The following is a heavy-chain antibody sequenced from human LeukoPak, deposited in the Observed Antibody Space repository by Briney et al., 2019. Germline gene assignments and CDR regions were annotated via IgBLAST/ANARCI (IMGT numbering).Heavy chain of an antibody. J-gene: IGHJ1*01. D-gene: IGHD3-10*01. CDR1: GGSFSGYY. V-gene: IGHV4-34*01. CDR2: INHIGST. Sequence: SETLSLTCVVYGGSFSGYYWSWIRQPPGKGLEWIGEINHIGSTNYNPSLKSRVTISVDTSKNQFSLKLSSVTTADTAVYYCARRPRYYTYYGSGRRAEYFQHWGQGTLVTVSS. CDR3: ARRPRYYTYYGSGRRAEYFQH.